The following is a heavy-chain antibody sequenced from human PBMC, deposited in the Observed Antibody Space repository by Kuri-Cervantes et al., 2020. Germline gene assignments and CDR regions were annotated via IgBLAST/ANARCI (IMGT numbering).Heavy chain of an antibody. J-gene: IGHJ5*02. CDR3: ASQYNSSWGGWFDP. Sequence: ASVKVSCKASGYTFTSYGISWVRQAPGQGLEWMGWISAYNGNTNYAQKLQGRVTMTTDTSTSTAYMELRSLRSDDTAVYYCASQYNSSWGGWFDPWGQGTLVTVSA. CDR1: GYTFTSYG. V-gene: IGHV1-18*01. CDR2: ISAYNGNT. D-gene: IGHD6-13*01.